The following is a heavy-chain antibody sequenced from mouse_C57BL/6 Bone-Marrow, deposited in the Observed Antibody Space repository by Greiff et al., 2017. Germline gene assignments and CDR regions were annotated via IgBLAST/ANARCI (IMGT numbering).Heavy chain of an antibody. Sequence: QVQLQQSGAELVRPGASVTLSCKASGYTFTDYEMHWVKQTPVHGLEWIGAIDPETGGTAYNQKFKGKAILTADQSSSTAYMELRSLTSEDSAVYYCTVTTVVATNFDYWGQGTTLTVSS. CDR1: GYTFTDYE. J-gene: IGHJ2*01. CDR2: IDPETGGT. CDR3: TVTTVVATNFDY. D-gene: IGHD1-1*01. V-gene: IGHV1-15*01.